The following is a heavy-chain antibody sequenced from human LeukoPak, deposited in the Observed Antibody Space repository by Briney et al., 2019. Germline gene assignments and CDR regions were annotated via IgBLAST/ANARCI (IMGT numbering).Heavy chain of an antibody. CDR2: IYYSGST. CDR1: GGSFSGYY. V-gene: IGHV4-59*05. D-gene: IGHD3-22*01. Sequence: SETLSLTCAVYGGSFSGYYWSWIRQPAGKGLEWIGSIYYSGSTYYNPSLKSRVTISVDTSKNQFSLKLSSVTAADTAVYYCARQSYYYDSSGYYYDYWGQGTLVTVSS. CDR3: ARQSYYYDSSGYYYDY. J-gene: IGHJ4*02.